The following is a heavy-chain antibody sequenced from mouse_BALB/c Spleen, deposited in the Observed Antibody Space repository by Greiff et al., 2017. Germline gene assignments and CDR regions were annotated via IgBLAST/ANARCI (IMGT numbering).Heavy chain of an antibody. CDR1: GYAFTSYN. D-gene: IGHD2-4*01. Sequence: EVQVVESGPELVKPGASVKVSCKASGYAFTSYNMYWVKQSHGKSLEWIGYIDPYNGGTSYNQKFKGKATLTVDKSSSTAYMELSSLTSEDSAVYYCARRGDYNYYAMDYWGQGTSVTVSS. J-gene: IGHJ4*01. CDR2: IDPYNGGT. V-gene: IGHV1S135*01. CDR3: ARRGDYNYYAMDY.